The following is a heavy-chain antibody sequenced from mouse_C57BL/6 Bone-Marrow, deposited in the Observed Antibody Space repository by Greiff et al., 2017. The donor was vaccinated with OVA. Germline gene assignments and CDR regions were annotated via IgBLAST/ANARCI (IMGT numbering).Heavy chain of an antibody. CDR2: IYPGDGDT. V-gene: IGHV1-82*01. CDR1: GYAFSSSW. J-gene: IGHJ2*01. D-gene: IGHD1-1*01. CDR3: ARYITAVVRDFDY. Sequence: VQLQQSGPELVKPGASVKISCKASGYAFSSSWMNWVKQRPGKGLEWIGRIYPGDGDTNYNGKFKGKATLTADKSSSTAYMQLSSLTSEDSAVYFCARYITAVVRDFDYWGQGTTLTVSS.